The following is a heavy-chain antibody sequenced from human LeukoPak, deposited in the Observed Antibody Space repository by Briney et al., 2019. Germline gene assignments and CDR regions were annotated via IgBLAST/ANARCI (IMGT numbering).Heavy chain of an antibody. J-gene: IGHJ5*02. CDR1: GGSISSSSYY. D-gene: IGHD6-13*01. V-gene: IGHV4-39*07. Sequence: SETLSLTCTVSGGSISSSSYYWGWIRQPPGKGLEWIGSIYHSGSTYYNPSLKSRVTISVDTSKNQFSLKLSSVTAADTAVYYCARDLWVAAALEGRFDPWGRGTLVTVSS. CDR3: ARDLWVAAALEGRFDP. CDR2: IYHSGST.